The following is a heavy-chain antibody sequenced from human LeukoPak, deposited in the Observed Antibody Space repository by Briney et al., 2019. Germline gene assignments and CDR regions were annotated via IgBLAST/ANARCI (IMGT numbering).Heavy chain of an antibody. V-gene: IGHV3-23*01. J-gene: IGHJ4*02. CDR1: GFTLRSYD. D-gene: IGHD5-12*01. CDR3: AKEYSGYDFGY. Sequence: GGSLRLSCAASGFTLRSYDMSWVRQAPGKGLEWVAATSGSGVNSYYADSVRGRFTISRDNSQNTLYLQMDSLRAEDTALYYCAKEYSGYDFGYWGQGTLVTVSS. CDR2: TSGSGVNS.